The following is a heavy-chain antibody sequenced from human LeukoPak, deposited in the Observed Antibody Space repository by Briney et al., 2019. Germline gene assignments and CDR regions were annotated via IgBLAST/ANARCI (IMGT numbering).Heavy chain of an antibody. V-gene: IGHV4-4*07. CDR3: ARNGDYGSGSYVGYYYGMDV. CDR2: IYTSGST. Sequence: PSETLSLTCTVSGGSISSYYWSWIRQPAGKGLEWIGRIYTSGSTNYSPSLKSRVTMSVDTSKNQFSLKLSSVTAADTAVYYCARNGDYGSGSYVGYYYGMDVWGQGTTVTVSS. D-gene: IGHD3-10*01. CDR1: GGSISSYY. J-gene: IGHJ6*02.